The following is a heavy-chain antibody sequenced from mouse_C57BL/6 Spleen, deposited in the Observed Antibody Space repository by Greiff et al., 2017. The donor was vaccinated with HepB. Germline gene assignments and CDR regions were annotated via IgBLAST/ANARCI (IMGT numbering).Heavy chain of an antibody. Sequence: QVQLQQSGAELVKPGASVKLSCKASGYTFTEYTIHWVKQRSGQGLEWIGWFYPGSGSIKYNEKFKDKATLTADKSSSTVYMELRRLTSEYSAVYFCERHEDGVYYGSSAWFAYWGPGTLVTVSA. D-gene: IGHD1-1*01. CDR2: FYPGSGSI. J-gene: IGHJ3*01. CDR3: ERHEDGVYYGSSAWFAY. CDR1: GYTFTEYT. V-gene: IGHV1-62-2*01.